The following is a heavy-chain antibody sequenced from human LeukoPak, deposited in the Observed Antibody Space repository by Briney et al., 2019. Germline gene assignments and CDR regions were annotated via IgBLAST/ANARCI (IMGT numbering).Heavy chain of an antibody. CDR1: GGSISSGSYY. J-gene: IGHJ4*02. Sequence: SETLSLTCTVSGGSISSGSYYWGWIRQPPGKGLEWIGTIHYSGSTYYNPSLKSRVTRSVDTSKNQFSLKLSSVTAAGTAVYYCARHAGSSGYPSSFDYWGQGTLVTVSS. CDR3: ARHAGSSGYPSSFDY. V-gene: IGHV4-39*01. CDR2: IHYSGST. D-gene: IGHD3-22*01.